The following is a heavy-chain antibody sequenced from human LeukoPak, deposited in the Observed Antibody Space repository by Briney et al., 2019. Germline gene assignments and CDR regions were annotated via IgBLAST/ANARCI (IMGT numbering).Heavy chain of an antibody. Sequence: SETLSLTCTVSSGSVTTHYCAWIRQPPGKGLEWIGFVSKTGDTNYNPSLKSRVSISVDTTKNTFSLNLRSLIAADTAVYYCARRGAPSKFYYFDLWGQGALVTVSS. V-gene: IGHV4-59*08. J-gene: IGHJ4*02. CDR1: SGSVTTHY. CDR3: ARRGAPSKFYYFDL. D-gene: IGHD1-26*01. CDR2: VSKTGDT.